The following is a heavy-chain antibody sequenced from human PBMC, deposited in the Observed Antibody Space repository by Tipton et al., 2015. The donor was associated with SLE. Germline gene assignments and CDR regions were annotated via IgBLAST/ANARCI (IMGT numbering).Heavy chain of an antibody. Sequence: TLSLTCTVPGGSISSGGYYWSWIRQPPGKGLEWIGNIYNNGSTYYNPSLKSRVTVSVDSSKNRISLKLRSVTAADTAVYYCASAKHWGQGTLVTVSS. CDR3: ASAKH. J-gene: IGHJ4*02. CDR2: IYNNGST. V-gene: IGHV4-30-4*08. CDR1: GGSISSGGYY.